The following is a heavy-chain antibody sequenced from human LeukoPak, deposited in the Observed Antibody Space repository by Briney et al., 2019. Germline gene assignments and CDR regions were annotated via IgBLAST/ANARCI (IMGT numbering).Heavy chain of an antibody. J-gene: IGHJ5*02. CDR1: GGSINNNHYY. CDR2: IYYSGST. CDR3: ARDLYGDYVKWFDP. D-gene: IGHD4-17*01. V-gene: IGHV4-39*07. Sequence: PSETLSLTCAVSGGSINNNHYYWGWIRQPPGKGLEWIGSIYYSGSTYYNPSLKSRVTISVDTSKNQFSLKLSSVTAADTAVYYCARDLYGDYVKWFDPWGQGTLVTVSS.